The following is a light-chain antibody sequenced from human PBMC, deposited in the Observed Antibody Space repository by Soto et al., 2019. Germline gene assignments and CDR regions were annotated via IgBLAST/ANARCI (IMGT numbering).Light chain of an antibody. CDR3: QQYRGP. CDR1: QRISNW. J-gene: IGKJ1*01. V-gene: IGKV1-5*01. Sequence: DIQMTQSPSTVSASVGDRVTITCRVSQRISNWLAWYQQRPGKAPKLLIFDASSLESGVPSRFSGSGSGTHFTLTISSLQPDDSASYYCQQYRGPFGQGTKVDIK. CDR2: DAS.